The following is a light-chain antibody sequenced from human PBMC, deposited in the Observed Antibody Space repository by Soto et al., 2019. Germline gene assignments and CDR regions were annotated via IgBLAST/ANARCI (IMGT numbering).Light chain of an antibody. CDR3: SSYAGSSNLGV. Sequence: QSALTQPPSASGSPGQSVTISCTGTSSDVGRYNYVTWYQQYPGKAPKLIMYEVNKRPSGVPDRFSGSKSGNTASLTVSGLRAEDEADYHCSSYAGSSNLGVFGGGTKVTVL. CDR1: SSDVGRYNY. J-gene: IGLJ3*02. V-gene: IGLV2-8*01. CDR2: EVN.